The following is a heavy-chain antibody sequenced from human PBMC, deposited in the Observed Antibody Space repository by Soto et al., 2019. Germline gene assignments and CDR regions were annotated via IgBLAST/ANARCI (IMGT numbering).Heavy chain of an antibody. V-gene: IGHV1-69*13. Sequence: VASVKVSCKASGGTFSSYAISWVRQAPGQGLEWMGGIIPIFGTANYAQKFQGRVTITADESTSTAYMELSSLRSEDTAVYYCARQVVIISGWFDPWGQGTLVTVSS. CDR1: GGTFSSYA. D-gene: IGHD3-3*01. J-gene: IGHJ5*02. CDR3: ARQVVIISGWFDP. CDR2: IIPIFGTA.